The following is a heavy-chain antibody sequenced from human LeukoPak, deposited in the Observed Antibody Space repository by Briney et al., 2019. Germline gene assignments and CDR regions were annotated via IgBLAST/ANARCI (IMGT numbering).Heavy chain of an antibody. V-gene: IGHV3-7*01. CDR1: GFTFSSYW. J-gene: IGHJ6*03. D-gene: IGHD6-13*01. Sequence: PGGSLRLSCAASGFTFSSYWMSWVRQAPGKGLEWVANIKQDGSEKYYVDSVKGRFTISRDNAKNSLYLQMNSLRAEDTAVYYCARGTVAAAGRGYYYYYYMDVWGKGTTVTVSS. CDR2: IKQDGSEK. CDR3: ARGTVAAAGRGYYYYYYMDV.